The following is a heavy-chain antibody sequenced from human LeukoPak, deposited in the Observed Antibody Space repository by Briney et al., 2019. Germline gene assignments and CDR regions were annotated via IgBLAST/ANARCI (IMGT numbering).Heavy chain of an antibody. CDR1: GIPFSSFG. CDR2: ISSSSTYT. Sequence: GRSLRLSCAAPGIPFSSFGMHWLRQAPGKGLEWVSHISSSSTYTNYADSVKGRFTISRDNAKNSVYLQMSSLRAEDTAVYYCARLRAYTYGFDYWGQGTLVTVSS. D-gene: IGHD5-18*01. V-gene: IGHV3-21*05. CDR3: ARLRAYTYGFDY. J-gene: IGHJ4*02.